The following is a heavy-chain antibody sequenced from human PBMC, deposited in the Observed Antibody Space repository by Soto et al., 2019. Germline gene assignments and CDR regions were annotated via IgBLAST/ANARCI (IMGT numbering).Heavy chain of an antibody. CDR2: FEPEDGET. D-gene: IGHD3-3*01. Sequence: ASVKVSCKVSGYTLTELSMHWVRQATGKGLEWMGGFEPEDGETIYAQKFQGRVTMTEDTSADTTYMELSSLRSEYTAVYYCATPLWSGYYFDYWGHGTLVTVS. J-gene: IGHJ4*01. V-gene: IGHV1-24*01. CDR1: GYTLTELS. CDR3: ATPLWSGYYFDY.